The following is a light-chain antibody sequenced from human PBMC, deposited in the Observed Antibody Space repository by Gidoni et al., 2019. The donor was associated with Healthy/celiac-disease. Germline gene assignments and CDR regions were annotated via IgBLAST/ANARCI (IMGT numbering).Light chain of an antibody. V-gene: IGLV3-27*01. CDR2: KDS. Sequence: SYELTQPSSVSVSPGQTARITCSGDVLAKKYARWFQQKPGQAPVLVIYKDSERPPGIPERFSGSSSGTTVTLTSSGAQVEDEADYYCYSAADNIGVFGGGTKLTVL. J-gene: IGLJ2*01. CDR1: VLAKKY. CDR3: YSAADNIGV.